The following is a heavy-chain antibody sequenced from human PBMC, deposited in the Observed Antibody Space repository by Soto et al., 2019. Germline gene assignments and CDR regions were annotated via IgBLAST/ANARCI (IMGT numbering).Heavy chain of an antibody. CDR1: GFTFDDYA. Sequence: GGSLRLSCAASGFTFDDYAMHWVRQAPGKGLEWVSGISWNSGSIGYADSVKGRFTISRDNAKNSLYLQMNSLRAEDTALYYCAKDVSQAFHWGQGTLVTVSS. CDR3: AKDVSQAFH. V-gene: IGHV3-9*01. CDR2: ISWNSGSI. J-gene: IGHJ4*02.